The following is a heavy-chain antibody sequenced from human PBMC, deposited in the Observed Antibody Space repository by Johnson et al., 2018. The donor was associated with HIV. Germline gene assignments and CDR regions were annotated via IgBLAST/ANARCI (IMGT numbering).Heavy chain of an antibody. V-gene: IGHV3-33*06. Sequence: VQLVESGGGVVPPGRSPRLSCAASGFIFSSYGMHWVRQAPGQGLEWVAVIWYDGSNKYYADSVKGRFTISRDNSKNTLYLQMNSLRADDTAVYYCAKDLRVFDWFNAYDAFDIWGQGTMVTVSS. D-gene: IGHD3-9*01. J-gene: IGHJ3*02. CDR2: IWYDGSNK. CDR3: AKDLRVFDWFNAYDAFDI. CDR1: GFIFSSYG.